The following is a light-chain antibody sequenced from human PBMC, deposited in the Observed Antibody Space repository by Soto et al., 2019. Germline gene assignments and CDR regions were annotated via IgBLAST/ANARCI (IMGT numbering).Light chain of an antibody. CDR1: QSLVYSDGNTY. J-gene: IGKJ1*01. V-gene: IGKV2-30*01. CDR3: MQGTHWPRT. CDR2: KVS. Sequence: DAVMTQSPLSLPVTLGQPASISCRSSQSLVYSDGNTYLNWFQQRPGHSPRRLIYKVSNRDSGVPERFSGSGSGTDFTLKISRVEAEDVGVYYCMQGTHWPRTFGQGTKVEIK.